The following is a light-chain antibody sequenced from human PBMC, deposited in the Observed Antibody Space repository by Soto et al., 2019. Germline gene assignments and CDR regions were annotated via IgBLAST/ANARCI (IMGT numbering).Light chain of an antibody. Sequence: QSVLTQPASVSGSPGQSITISCTGTGSDVGGYNYVSWYQHHTGKAPKLMIYDVSNRPSGVSDRFSGSKSGNTASLTIFGLQAEDEADYYCSSYGTTSRVFGGGIKLTVL. CDR2: DVS. CDR1: GSDVGGYNY. CDR3: SSYGTTSRV. J-gene: IGLJ3*02. V-gene: IGLV2-14*03.